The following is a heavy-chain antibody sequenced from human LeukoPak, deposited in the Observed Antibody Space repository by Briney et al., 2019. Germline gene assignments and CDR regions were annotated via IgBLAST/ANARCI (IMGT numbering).Heavy chain of an antibody. CDR1: GGSISSSSYY. CDR3: ASRAIDYSTNWFDP. V-gene: IGHV4-39*01. CDR2: IYYSGST. Sequence: SETLSLTCTVSGGSISSSSYYWGWIRQPPGKGLEWIGSIYYSGSTYYNPSLKSRVTISVDTSKNQFSLKLSSVTAADTAVYYCASRAIDYSTNWFDPWGQGTLVTVSS. D-gene: IGHD4-11*01. J-gene: IGHJ5*02.